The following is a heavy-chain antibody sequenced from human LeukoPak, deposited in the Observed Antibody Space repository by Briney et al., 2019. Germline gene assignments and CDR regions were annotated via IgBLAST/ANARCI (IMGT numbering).Heavy chain of an antibody. D-gene: IGHD5-18*01. CDR3: ARVRLAMVNHDAFDI. CDR2: INPNSGGT. Sequence: ASVKVSCKASGYTFTGYYMHWVRQAPGQGLEWMGWINPNSGGTNYAQKFQGRVTMTRDTSISTAYMELSRLRSEDTAVYYCARVRLAMVNHDAFDIWGQGTMVTVSS. J-gene: IGHJ3*02. CDR1: GYTFTGYY. V-gene: IGHV1-2*02.